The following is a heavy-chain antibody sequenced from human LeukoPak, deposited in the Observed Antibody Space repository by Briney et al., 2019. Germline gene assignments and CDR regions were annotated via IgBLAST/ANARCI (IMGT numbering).Heavy chain of an antibody. D-gene: IGHD2-21*02. Sequence: GASVKVSCKASGGTFSSYAISWVRQAPGQGLEWMGGIIPIFGTANYAQKFQGRVTITADESTSTAHMELSSLRSEDTAVYYCASGPVTEGGYYFDYWGQGTLVTVSS. CDR1: GGTFSSYA. CDR3: ASGPVTEGGYYFDY. V-gene: IGHV1-69*13. CDR2: IIPIFGTA. J-gene: IGHJ4*02.